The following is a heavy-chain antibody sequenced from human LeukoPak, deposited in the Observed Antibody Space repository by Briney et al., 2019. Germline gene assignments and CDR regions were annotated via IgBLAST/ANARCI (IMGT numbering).Heavy chain of an antibody. J-gene: IGHJ6*03. V-gene: IGHV3-48*04. CDR2: ISSSSSTI. CDR1: GFTFSSYS. CDR3: ARDSGDIVVVDYYMDV. D-gene: IGHD2-15*01. Sequence: GGSLRLSCAASGFTFSSYSMNWVRQAPGKGLEWVSYISSSSSTIYYADSVKGRFTISRDNAKNSLYLQMNSLRAEDTAVYYCARDSGDIVVVDYYMDVWGKGTTVTVSS.